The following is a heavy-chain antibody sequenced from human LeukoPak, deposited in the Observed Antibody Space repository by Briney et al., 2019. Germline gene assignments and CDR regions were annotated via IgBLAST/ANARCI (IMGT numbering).Heavy chain of an antibody. V-gene: IGHV3-7*01. CDR2: IKQDGSEK. J-gene: IGHJ4*02. Sequence: GWSVRLSCAASGFTFDDYGMSWVGQAPEKGLEWVANIKQDGSEKYYVDSVKGRFTISRDNAKNSLYLQMNSLTAEDTAVYYCARAGDYWRQGTLVTVSS. CDR3: ARAGDY. CDR1: GFTFDDYG.